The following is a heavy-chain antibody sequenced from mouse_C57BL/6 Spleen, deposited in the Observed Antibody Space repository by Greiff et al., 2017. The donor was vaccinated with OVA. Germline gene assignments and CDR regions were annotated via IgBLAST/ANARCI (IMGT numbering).Heavy chain of an antibody. J-gene: IGHJ2*01. V-gene: IGHV1-59*01. CDR1: GYTFTSYW. CDR3: AKGAYDYFDY. Sequence: QVQLQQPGAELVRPGTSVKLSCKASGYTFTSYWMHWVKQRPGQGLEWIGVIDPSDSYTNYNQKFKGKATLTVDTSSSTAYMQLSSLTPEDSAVYYCAKGAYDYFDYWGQGTTLTVSS. D-gene: IGHD2-4*01. CDR2: IDPSDSYT.